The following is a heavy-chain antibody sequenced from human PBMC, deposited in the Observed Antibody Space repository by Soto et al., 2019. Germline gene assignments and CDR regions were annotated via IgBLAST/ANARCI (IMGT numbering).Heavy chain of an antibody. D-gene: IGHD2-21*01. V-gene: IGHV4-61*01. CDR1: GYSVTSVNYF. CDR2: FSNSGIS. CDR3: ARGEGNSYYAYHFDT. J-gene: IGHJ4*02. Sequence: ETRSLNCAVSGYSVTSVNYFWTWIRQPTGGGLEWIGYFSNSGISKYNPSLKSRVAMSQDTSKNQFSLNLHSVTASDTPVYFWARGEGNSYYAYHFDTRGQGALVTVSS.